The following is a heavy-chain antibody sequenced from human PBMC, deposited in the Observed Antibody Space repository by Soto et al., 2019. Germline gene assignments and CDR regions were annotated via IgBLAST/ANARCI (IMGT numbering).Heavy chain of an antibody. CDR1: GFTFSSYW. CDR3: ARSSSGYYRSYFDY. CDR2: IKQDGSEK. V-gene: IGHV3-7*03. D-gene: IGHD3-22*01. J-gene: IGHJ4*02. Sequence: LRLSCAASGFTFSSYWMSWVRQAPGKGLEWVANIKQDGSEKYYVDSVKGRFTISRDNAKNSLYLQMNSLRAEDTAVYYCARSSSGYYRSYFDYWGQGTLVTVSS.